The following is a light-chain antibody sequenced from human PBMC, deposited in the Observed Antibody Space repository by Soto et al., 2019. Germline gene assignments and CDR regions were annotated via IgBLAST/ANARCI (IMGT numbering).Light chain of an antibody. CDR3: QQYNDWPLT. J-gene: IGKJ1*01. CDR1: QSVSSY. V-gene: IGKV3-15*01. CDR2: GAF. Sequence: EVVLRHYPATLSLYTGERATLSCRASQSVSSYLAWYQQKPGQAPSLLIYGAFTRATGIPTRFSGTGSGTEFTLTISCLQSEDFALYYCQQYNDWPLTFGQGTKVDIK.